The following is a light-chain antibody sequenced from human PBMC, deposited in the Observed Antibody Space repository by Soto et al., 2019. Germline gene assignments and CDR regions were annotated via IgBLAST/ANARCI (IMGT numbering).Light chain of an antibody. CDR3: QQYYTTPYT. V-gene: IGKV4-1*01. J-gene: IGKJ2*01. CDR1: RTVLYSSNNKNY. Sequence: IVMTQSPDSLAVSLGERATINCKSSRTVLYSSNNKNYLAWYQQKPGQPPKLLIYWASTRESGVPDRFSGSESGTDFTLTISSMQPEHVAVYYCQQYYTTPYTFGQGTKVDIK. CDR2: WAS.